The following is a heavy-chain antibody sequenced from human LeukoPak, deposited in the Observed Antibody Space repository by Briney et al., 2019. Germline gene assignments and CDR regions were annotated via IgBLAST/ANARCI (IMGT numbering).Heavy chain of an antibody. V-gene: IGHV3-30-3*01. Sequence: GRSLRLSCAASGFTFSSYAMHWVRQAPGKGLEWVAVISYDGSNKYYADSVKGRFTISRDNSKNTLYLQMNSPRAEDTAVYYCARGSWRSHRGSYYGMDVWGQGTTVTVSS. CDR1: GFTFSSYA. D-gene: IGHD3-16*01. CDR3: ARGSWRSHRGSYYGMDV. J-gene: IGHJ6*02. CDR2: ISYDGSNK.